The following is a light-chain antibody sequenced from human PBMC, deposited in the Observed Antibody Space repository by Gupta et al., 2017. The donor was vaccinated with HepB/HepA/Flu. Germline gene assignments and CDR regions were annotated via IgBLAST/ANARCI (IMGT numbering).Light chain of an antibody. V-gene: IGLV1-44*01. J-gene: IGLJ3*02. Sequence: QSVLTQPPSASGTPGQRVTIPSSGSSPNIGSNTVNWYQQRPGTAPKLLIYRNNQRPSGVPDRFSGSKAGTSASLDITGLQAEDEADYYWAARDDSRNGRVFGGGTKLTVL. CDR2: RNN. CDR3: AARDDSRNGRV. CDR1: SPNIGSNT.